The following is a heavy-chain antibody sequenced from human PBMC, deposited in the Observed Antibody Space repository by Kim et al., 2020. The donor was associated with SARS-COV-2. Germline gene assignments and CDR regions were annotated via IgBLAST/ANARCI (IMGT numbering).Heavy chain of an antibody. D-gene: IGHD6-13*01. J-gene: IGHJ4*02. CDR3: ARDSEAAGTFPGDVEFDY. CDR1: GYTFTSYA. CDR2: INTNTGNP. V-gene: IGHV7-4-1*02. Sequence: ASVKVSCKASGYTFTSYAMNWVRQAPGQGLEWMGWINTNTGNPTYAQGFTGRFVFSLDTSVSTAYLQISSLKAEDTAVYYCARDSEAAGTFPGDVEFDYWGQGTLVTVSS.